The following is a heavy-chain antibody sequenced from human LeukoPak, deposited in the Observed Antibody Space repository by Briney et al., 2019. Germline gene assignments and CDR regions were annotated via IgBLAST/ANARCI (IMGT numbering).Heavy chain of an antibody. J-gene: IGHJ4*02. CDR3: AKVASGSYYNWPFDY. Sequence: GGSLRLPCAASGFTFSSYEMNWVRQAPGKGLEWVSYISSSGSTIYYADSVKGRFTISRDNAKNSLYLQMNSLRAEDTAVYYCAKVASGSYYNWPFDYWGQGTLVTVSS. CDR1: GFTFSSYE. CDR2: ISSSGSTI. V-gene: IGHV3-48*03. D-gene: IGHD1-26*01.